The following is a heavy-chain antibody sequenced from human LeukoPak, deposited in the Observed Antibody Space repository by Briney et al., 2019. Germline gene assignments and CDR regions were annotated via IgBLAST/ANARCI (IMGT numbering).Heavy chain of an antibody. CDR1: GFTFSSYA. CDR3: AKAPSFSVGWFDP. J-gene: IGHJ5*02. CDR2: INGSGGST. D-gene: IGHD2/OR15-2a*01. Sequence: GGSLRLSCAASGFTFSSYAMSWVRQGPGKGLEWVSAINGSGGSTYYADSVKGRFTIYRDNSNNTLYLQINSLRAEDTAVYYCAKAPSFSVGWFDPWGQGTLVTVSS. V-gene: IGHV3-23*01.